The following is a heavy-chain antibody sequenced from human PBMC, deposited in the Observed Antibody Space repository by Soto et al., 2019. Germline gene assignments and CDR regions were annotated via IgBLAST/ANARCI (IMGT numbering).Heavy chain of an antibody. CDR1: GYTFTGYY. Sequence: ASVKVSCKASGYTFTGYYVHWVREAPGQGLEWMGWINPETGGTSYAQKFQGRVALSRDTSINTAYLELSRLRFDDAAVYFCARERYQVISDGMDVWGQGTTVTVSS. V-gene: IGHV1-2*02. J-gene: IGHJ6*02. D-gene: IGHD2-2*01. CDR3: ARERYQVISDGMDV. CDR2: INPETGGT.